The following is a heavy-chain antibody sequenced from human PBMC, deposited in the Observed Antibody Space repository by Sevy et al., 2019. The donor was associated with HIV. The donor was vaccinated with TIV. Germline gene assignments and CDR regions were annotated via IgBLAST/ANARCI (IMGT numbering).Heavy chain of an antibody. Sequence: GGSLRLSCATSGFTFSSYSMHWFRQAPGKGLEWVATISYDGINKHYADSVKGRFTISRDNFKNSLSLQMNSLRAEDTAVYFCALERLSSDVAEYFQNWGQSTLVTVSS. CDR1: GFTFSSYS. D-gene: IGHD1-1*01. V-gene: IGHV3-30-3*01. CDR3: ALERLSSDVAEYFQN. J-gene: IGHJ1*01. CDR2: ISYDGINK.